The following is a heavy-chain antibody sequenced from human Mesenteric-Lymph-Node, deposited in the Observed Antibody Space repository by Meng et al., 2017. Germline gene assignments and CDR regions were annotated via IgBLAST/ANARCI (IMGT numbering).Heavy chain of an antibody. D-gene: IGHD3-22*01. Sequence: ASVKVSCKASGYTFTSYDTNWVRQATGQGLEWMGWMNPNSGNTGYAQKFQGRVTMTRNTSISTAYMELSSLRSEDTAVYYCARGNNYYDSSGYYWVWETPKKKHSMDVWGQGTTVTVSS. CDR1: GYTFTSYD. V-gene: IGHV1-8*01. J-gene: IGHJ6*02. CDR2: MNPNSGNT. CDR3: ARGNNYYDSSGYYWVWETPKKKHSMDV.